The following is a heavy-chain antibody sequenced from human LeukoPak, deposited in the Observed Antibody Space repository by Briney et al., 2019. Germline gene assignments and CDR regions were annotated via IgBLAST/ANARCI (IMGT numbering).Heavy chain of an antibody. J-gene: IGHJ4*02. Sequence: GGSLRLSCAASGFTFSSYAMSWVRQAPGKGLEWVSAISGSGGSTYYADSVKGRFTISRDNSKNTLYLQMNSLRAEDTAVYYCAKDQGRGAVAGLYSFDYWGQGTLVTVSS. CDR3: AKDQGRGAVAGLYSFDY. D-gene: IGHD6-19*01. CDR2: ISGSGGST. V-gene: IGHV3-23*01. CDR1: GFTFSSYA.